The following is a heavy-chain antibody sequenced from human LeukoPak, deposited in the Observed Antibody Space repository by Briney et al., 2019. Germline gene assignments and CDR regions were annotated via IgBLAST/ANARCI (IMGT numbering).Heavy chain of an antibody. CDR2: IYTSGSI. D-gene: IGHD6-13*01. CDR3: ARGLAGWGYNWFDP. V-gene: IGHV4-61*09. Sequence: SETLSLTCTVSGGPISSGSDYWSWLRQPAGKGLEYIGHIYTSGSINYNPFLKSRDPISVHTSQNQLSLKVRSVTPADRAGDHCARGLAGWGYNWFDPWGQGTLVTASS. J-gene: IGHJ5*02. CDR1: GGPISSGSDY.